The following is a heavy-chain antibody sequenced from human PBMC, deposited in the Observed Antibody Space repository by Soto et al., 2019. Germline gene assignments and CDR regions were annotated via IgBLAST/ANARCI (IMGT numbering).Heavy chain of an antibody. CDR1: GGSISSTGYF. Sequence: QVQLQESGPGLVKPSQTLSLTCTVSGGSISSTGYFWTWIRQHPGKGLEWIGYIFYSGSTFHNPSLKSRVTISVDTSKNQFSLELSSVTAADTAVYYCAREAGSRDYFDYWGQGTLVTVSS. CDR3: AREAGSRDYFDY. J-gene: IGHJ4*02. V-gene: IGHV4-31*03. CDR2: IFYSGST. D-gene: IGHD1-26*01.